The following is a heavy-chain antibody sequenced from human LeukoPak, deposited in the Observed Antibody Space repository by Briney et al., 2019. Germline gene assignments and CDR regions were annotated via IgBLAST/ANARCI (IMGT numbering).Heavy chain of an antibody. CDR1: GFTFNNYA. J-gene: IGHJ4*02. CDR3: AKVAKYYYGSETYYFFEQ. V-gene: IGHV3-23*01. CDR2: ISGSDAGT. Sequence: GGSLRLSCAASGFTFNNYAMSWVRQAPGKGLEWVSAISGSDAGTYYADSVKGRFTISRDNSKNTLYLQMNSLRVEDTAVYYCAKVAKYYYGSETYYFFEQWGQGTPVTASS. D-gene: IGHD3-10*01.